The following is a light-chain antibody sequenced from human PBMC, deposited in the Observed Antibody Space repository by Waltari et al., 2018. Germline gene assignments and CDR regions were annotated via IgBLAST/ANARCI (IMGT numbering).Light chain of an antibody. Sequence: DTQMTQSPSSLSASVGDRVTITCRASRNVNTYLNWVHQKPGKAPKLLIYAASSLLGGVPLRFSGSGSGTDFTLTISKLRPEDAGTFYCQQSDNTPLTFGGGTKVEI. CDR1: RNVNTY. CDR2: AAS. CDR3: QQSDNTPLT. J-gene: IGKJ4*01. V-gene: IGKV1-39*01.